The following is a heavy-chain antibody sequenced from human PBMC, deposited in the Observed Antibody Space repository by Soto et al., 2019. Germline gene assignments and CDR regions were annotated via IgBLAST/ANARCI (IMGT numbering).Heavy chain of an antibody. D-gene: IGHD3-22*01. Sequence: SETLSLTCTVSGGSISSYYLSWIRQPPGKGLEWIGYIYYSGSTNYNPSLKSRVTISVDTSKNQFSLKLSSVTAADTAVYYCAREYYYDSSGYVNWFDPWGQGTLVTVSS. CDR1: GGSISSYY. J-gene: IGHJ5*02. CDR2: IYYSGST. V-gene: IGHV4-59*01. CDR3: AREYYYDSSGYVNWFDP.